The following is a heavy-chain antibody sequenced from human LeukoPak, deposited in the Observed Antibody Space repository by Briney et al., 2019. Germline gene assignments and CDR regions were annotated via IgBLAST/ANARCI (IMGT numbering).Heavy chain of an antibody. CDR3: ARGSWVTAAAGYFDL. V-gene: IGHV1-18*01. CDR2: TSGYNGNT. J-gene: IGHJ2*01. D-gene: IGHD2-21*02. CDR1: GYTFTSYG. Sequence: ASVKVSCKASGYTFTSYGISWVRQAAGQGLEWMGWTSGYNGNTKYAQKVQGRVTMTTETSTSTAYMELRSLRSDDTAVYYCARGSWVTAAAGYFDLWGRGTVITVFS.